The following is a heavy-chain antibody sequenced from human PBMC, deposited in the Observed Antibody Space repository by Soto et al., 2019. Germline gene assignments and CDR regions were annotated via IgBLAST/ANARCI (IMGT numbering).Heavy chain of an antibody. CDR3: AKDQGLRTTGTTGAFDI. D-gene: IGHD1-1*01. CDR1: GFTFSSYA. V-gene: IGHV3-23*01. CDR2: ISGSGGST. Sequence: GGSLRLSCAASGFTFSSYAMSWVRQAPGKGLEWVSAISGSGGSTYYADSVKGRFTISRDNSKNTLYLQMNGLRAEDTAVYYCAKDQGLRTTGTTGAFDIWGQGTMVTVSS. J-gene: IGHJ3*02.